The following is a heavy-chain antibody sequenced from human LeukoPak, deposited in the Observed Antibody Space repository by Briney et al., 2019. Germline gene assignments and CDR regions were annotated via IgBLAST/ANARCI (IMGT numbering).Heavy chain of an antibody. J-gene: IGHJ3*02. CDR2: ISDDSNYI. D-gene: IGHD3-3*01. CDR1: GFTFSSYS. CDR3: AKGLEWVAVDAFDI. V-gene: IGHV3-21*04. Sequence: GGSLRLSCAASGFTFSSYSMSWVRQAPGKGLEWVSSISDDSNYIYYADSVKGRFTISRDNAKNSLYLQMNSLRAEDTALYYCAKGLEWVAVDAFDIWGQGTMVTVSS.